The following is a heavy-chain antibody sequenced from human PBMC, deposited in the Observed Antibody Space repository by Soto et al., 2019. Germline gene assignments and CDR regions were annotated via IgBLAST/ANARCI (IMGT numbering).Heavy chain of an antibody. V-gene: IGHV3-74*01. CDR3: AGDSPHDRTVAGDY. D-gene: IGHD2-8*02. CDR1: GFTFNTHW. Sequence: EVQLVESGGGLVQPGGSLRLSCAASGFTFNTHWMHWVRQAPGKGLVWVARINGDGSSITYADSVKGRLTISRDNARNTLYLQRSNLRVEETAVYYWAGDSPHDRTVAGDYWGQGTLVTVSS. J-gene: IGHJ4*02. CDR2: INGDGSSI.